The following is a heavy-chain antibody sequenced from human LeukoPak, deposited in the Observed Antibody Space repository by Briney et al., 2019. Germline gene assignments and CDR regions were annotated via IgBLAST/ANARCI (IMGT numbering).Heavy chain of an antibody. CDR1: GYTFTGYY. V-gene: IGHV1-2*02. CDR3: ARSDIVVVPAAPFDY. Sequence: ASVKVSCKASGYTFTGYYMHWVRQAPGQGLEWMGWINPNSGGTNYAQKFQGRVTMTRDTSISTAYMELSRLRSDDTAVYYCARSDIVVVPAAPFDYWGQGTLVTVSS. CDR2: INPNSGGT. J-gene: IGHJ4*02. D-gene: IGHD2-2*01.